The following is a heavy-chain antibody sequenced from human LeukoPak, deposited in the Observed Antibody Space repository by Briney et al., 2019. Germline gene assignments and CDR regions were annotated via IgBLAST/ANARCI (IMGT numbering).Heavy chain of an antibody. CDR3: AKVASPYYYYYYMDV. CDR1: GFTFSSYW. CDR2: IKNDGTEK. V-gene: IGHV3-7*03. J-gene: IGHJ6*03. D-gene: IGHD2-15*01. Sequence: GGSLRLSCAASGFTFSSYWMSWVRQAPGKGLEWVANIKNDGTEKYYVDSVKGRFTISRDNTKNSLYLQMNSLRAEDMALYYCAKVASPYYYYYYMDVWGKGTTVTVSS.